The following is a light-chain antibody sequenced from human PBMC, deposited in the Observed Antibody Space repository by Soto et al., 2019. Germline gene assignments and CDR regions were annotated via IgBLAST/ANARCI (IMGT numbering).Light chain of an antibody. J-gene: IGKJ4*01. V-gene: IGKV1-33*01. CDR1: QDISNH. CDR3: QQYDNLVT. CDR2: DAS. Sequence: DIPMTQSPSSLSASLRERVTIPCQASQDISNHLNWYQQKPGKAPKVLIYDASDLETGVPSRFSGSGSGTQFTFTISSLQPEDIATYYCQQYDNLVTFGGGTKVDIK.